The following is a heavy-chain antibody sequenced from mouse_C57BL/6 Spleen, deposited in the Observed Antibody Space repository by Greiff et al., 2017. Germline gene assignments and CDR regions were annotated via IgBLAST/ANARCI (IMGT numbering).Heavy chain of an antibody. D-gene: IGHD2-3*01. J-gene: IGHJ3*01. CDR3: ARDGWLPLSY. CDR1: GYSITSGYY. V-gene: IGHV3-6*01. CDR2: ISYDGSN. Sequence: EVKLMESGPGLVKPSQSLSLTCSVTGYSITSGYYWNWIRQFPGNKLEWMGYISYDGSNNYNPSLKNRISITRDTSKNQFFLKLNSVTTEDTATYYCARDGWLPLSYWGQGTLVTVSA.